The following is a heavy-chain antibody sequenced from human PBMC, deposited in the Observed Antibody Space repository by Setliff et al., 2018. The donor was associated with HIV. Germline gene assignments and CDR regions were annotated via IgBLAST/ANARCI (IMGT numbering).Heavy chain of an antibody. CDR1: GYTFTAYY. D-gene: IGHD3-3*01. CDR3: ARDLSTHWSGYSLGF. J-gene: IGHJ4*02. Sequence: ASVKVSCKSSGYTFTAYYLHWVRQAPGQGLEWMGWINPNSGDTAYAQKFHGRVTMTRDMSINTVYLELSSLSSDDTAVYYCARDLSTHWSGYSLGFWGPGTLVTVSS. CDR2: INPNSGDT. V-gene: IGHV1-2*02.